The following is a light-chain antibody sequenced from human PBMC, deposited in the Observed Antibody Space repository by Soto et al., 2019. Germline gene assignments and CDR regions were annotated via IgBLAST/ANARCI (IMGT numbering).Light chain of an antibody. V-gene: IGKV3-15*01. CDR1: QNVGRN. J-gene: IGKJ2*01. CDR2: GTS. CDR3: QQYNNWPPMTT. Sequence: IVMTQSPDTLSVSPGERATLYCRASQNVGRNVAWYQQRPGQAPRLLIHGTSTRAADIPARCSGSVSGTEFTLTINSLQLENFVMNYCQQYNNWPPMTTFGQGTKLEMK.